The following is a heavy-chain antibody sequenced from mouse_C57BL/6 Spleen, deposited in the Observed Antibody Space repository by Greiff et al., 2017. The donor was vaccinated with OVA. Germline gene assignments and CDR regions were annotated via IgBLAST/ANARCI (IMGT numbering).Heavy chain of an antibody. V-gene: IGHV1-26*01. Sequence: EVQLQQSGPELVKPGASVKISCKASGYTFTDYYMNXVKQSHGKSLEWIGDINPNNGGTSYNQKFKGKATLTVDKSSSTAYMELRSLTSEDSAVYYCARGYYELFDYWGQGTTLTVSS. CDR1: GYTFTDYY. J-gene: IGHJ2*01. CDR3: ARGYYELFDY. CDR2: INPNNGGT. D-gene: IGHD1-1*01.